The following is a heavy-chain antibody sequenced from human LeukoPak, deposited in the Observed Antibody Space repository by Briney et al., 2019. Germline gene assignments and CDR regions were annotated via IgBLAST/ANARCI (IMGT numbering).Heavy chain of an antibody. D-gene: IGHD6-13*01. V-gene: IGHV5-51*01. CDR2: IYPGDSDT. CDR1: GYNFSNYW. Sequence: GESLKISCEASGYNFSNYWINWVRQKPGKGLEWMGIIYPGDSDTRYGPPFQGHVTISADRSANTAYLQWSRLEASDTAKYFCARKANGMAAPFDSWAQGTLVTVSS. CDR3: ARKANGMAAPFDS. J-gene: IGHJ4*02.